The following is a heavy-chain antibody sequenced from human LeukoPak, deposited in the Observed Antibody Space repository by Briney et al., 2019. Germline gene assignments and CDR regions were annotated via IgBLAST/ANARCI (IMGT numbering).Heavy chain of an antibody. D-gene: IGHD3-22*01. CDR2: IYYSGST. CDR3: ALSDSLRYDSSGYLDY. CDR1: GGSISSGDHY. Sequence: PSETLSLTCTVSGGSISSGDHYWSWIRQPPGKGLEWIGYIYYSGSTYYNPSLKSRVTISVDTSKNQFSLKLSSVTAADTAVYYCALSDSLRYDSSGYLDYWGQGTLVTVSS. J-gene: IGHJ4*02. V-gene: IGHV4-30-4*01.